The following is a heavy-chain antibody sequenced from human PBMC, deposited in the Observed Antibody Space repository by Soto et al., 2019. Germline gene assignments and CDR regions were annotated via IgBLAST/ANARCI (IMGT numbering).Heavy chain of an antibody. V-gene: IGHV3-7*01. CDR3: ARVIPAAGTEATDY. D-gene: IGHD6-13*01. CDR1: GFTFSSYW. CDR2: IKEDGSEK. J-gene: IGHJ4*02. Sequence: EVQLVESGGGLVQRGGSLRLSCEASGFTFSSYWMSWVRQAPGKGLEWVANIKEDGSEKYYVDSVKGRFTISRDNPKNSLYRPMNSLRVEDTAVYYCARVIPAAGTEATDYWGQGTLVTVSS.